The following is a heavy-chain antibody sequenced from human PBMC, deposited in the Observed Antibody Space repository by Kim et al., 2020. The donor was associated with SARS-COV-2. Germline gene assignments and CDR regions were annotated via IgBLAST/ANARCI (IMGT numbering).Heavy chain of an antibody. V-gene: IGHV4-59*13. CDR2: IYYSGST. D-gene: IGHD3-22*01. J-gene: IGHJ4*02. CDR3: ARGIWTTDRFYFDY. CDR1: GGSISSYY. Sequence: SETLSLTCTVSGGSISSYYWSWIRQPPGKGLEWIGYIYYSGSTNYNPSLKSRVTISVDTSKNQFSLKLSSVTAADTAVYYCARGIWTTDRFYFDYWGQGTLVTVSS.